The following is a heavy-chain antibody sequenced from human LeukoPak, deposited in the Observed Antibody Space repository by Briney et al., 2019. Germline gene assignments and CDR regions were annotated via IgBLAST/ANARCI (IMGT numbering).Heavy chain of an antibody. CDR1: GFTFSDAW. CDR2: IKSKIDGGTI. CDR3: TTRRQDGC. J-gene: IGHJ4*02. D-gene: IGHD6-25*01. V-gene: IGHV3-15*01. Sequence: GGSLRLSCVASGFTFSDAWMSWVRQAPGKGLEWVGRIKSKIDGGTIDYGAPVKGRFTISRDDSRNTLYLQMNSQKTEDTAVYYCTTRRQDGCWGQGTLVTVS.